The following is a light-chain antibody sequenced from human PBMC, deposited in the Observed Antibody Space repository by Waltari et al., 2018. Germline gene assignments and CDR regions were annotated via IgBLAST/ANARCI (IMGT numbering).Light chain of an antibody. Sequence: QSALTQPASVSGSPRQSITSSCTGTSSGIGGFHYDSWYQQHPGKAPRLIIFGVSDRPSGVSNRFSGSKSGNTASLTISGLQAEDEADYYCSSVTRAKTWVFGGGTKVTVL. CDR2: GVS. CDR3: SSVTRAKTWV. J-gene: IGLJ3*02. CDR1: SSGIGGFHY. V-gene: IGLV2-14*03.